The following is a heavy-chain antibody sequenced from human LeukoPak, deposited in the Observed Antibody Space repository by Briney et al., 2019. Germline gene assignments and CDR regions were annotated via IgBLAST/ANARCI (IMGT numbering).Heavy chain of an antibody. CDR2: ISYDENNK. D-gene: IGHD3-3*01. CDR1: GFTFSNYD. CDR3: ARDGGAD. J-gene: IGHJ4*02. V-gene: IGHV3-30-3*01. Sequence: GTSLRLSCAASGFTFSNYDMHWVRQAPGKGLEWVAVISYDENNKYYADSVKGRFTISRDNSKDTLYLQMNSLTSEDTAMYYCARDGGADWGQGTLVIVSS.